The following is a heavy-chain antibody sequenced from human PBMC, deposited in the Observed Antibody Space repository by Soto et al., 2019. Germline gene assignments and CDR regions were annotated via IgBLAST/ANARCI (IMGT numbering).Heavy chain of an antibody. J-gene: IGHJ6*02. Sequence: PGESLRLSCAAAGFTFRNYAMNWVRQAPGKGLELVSSISSNGSSAYYADSVKGRFTISRDNSKNTLYLQMNSLRADDTAVYYCARGYCSAVGCYVHYYYGFDVWGQGTTVTVSS. D-gene: IGHD2-15*01. CDR3: ARGYCSAVGCYVHYYYGFDV. V-gene: IGHV3-23*01. CDR1: GFTFRNYA. CDR2: ISSNGSSA.